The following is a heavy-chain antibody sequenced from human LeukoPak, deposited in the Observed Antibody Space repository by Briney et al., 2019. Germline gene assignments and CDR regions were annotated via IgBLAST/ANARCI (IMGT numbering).Heavy chain of an antibody. J-gene: IGHJ4*02. CDR3: ARYRGTYGYYFDY. CDR1: NYYINSGHY. D-gene: IGHD5-24*01. Sequence: SETLSLTCSVSNYYINSGHYWGWIRQSPENGLEWIGYIYNSGNTNYNLFLKSRVTISADTSKNQFSLKLTSVTAADTAVYYCARYRGTYGYYFDYWGQGKLVIVSS. V-gene: IGHV4-38-2*02. CDR2: IYNSGNT.